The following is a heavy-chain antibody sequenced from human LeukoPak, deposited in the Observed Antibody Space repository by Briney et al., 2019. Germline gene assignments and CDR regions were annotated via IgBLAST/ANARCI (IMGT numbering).Heavy chain of an antibody. CDR1: GGSISSGSYY. D-gene: IGHD6-6*01. V-gene: IGHV4-61*02. CDR2: IYTSGST. Sequence: PSQTLSLTCTVSGGSISSGSYYWSWIRQPAGKGLERIGRIYTSGSTNYNPSLKSRVTISVDTSKNQFSLKLSSVTAADTAVYYCTGIPSRSIDYWGQGTLVTVSS. CDR3: TGIPSRSIDY. J-gene: IGHJ4*02.